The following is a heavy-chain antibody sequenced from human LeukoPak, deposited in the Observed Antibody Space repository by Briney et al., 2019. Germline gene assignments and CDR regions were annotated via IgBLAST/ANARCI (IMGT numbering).Heavy chain of an antibody. CDR1: GFTFSSYV. CDR2: IRYDGSYK. D-gene: IGHD3-16*01. V-gene: IGHV3-30*02. J-gene: IGHJ4*02. CDR3: ARGRGVY. Sequence: GGSLRLSCAASGFTFSSYVMHWVRQAPGKGLEWVAFIRYDGSYKYYAESVKGRFTISRDNAKNSLYLQMNSLRAEDTAVYYCARGRGVYWGQGTLVTVSS.